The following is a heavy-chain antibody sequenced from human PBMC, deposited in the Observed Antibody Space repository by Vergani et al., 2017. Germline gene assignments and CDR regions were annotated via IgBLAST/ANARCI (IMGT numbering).Heavy chain of an antibody. J-gene: IGHJ4*02. D-gene: IGHD4-17*01. CDR2: LTGGGGST. V-gene: IGHV3-23*01. Sequence: EVQLLESGGSLKQPGGSVRLSCAASGFTFSTYAMHWVRQAPGKGLEWVSALTGGGGSTYYADSFKGRFIISRDNSRDTLYLQMNSLRAEDTAVYYCAKDRATVTSLFDYWGQGTLVTVSS. CDR3: AKDRATVTSLFDY. CDR1: GFTFSTYA.